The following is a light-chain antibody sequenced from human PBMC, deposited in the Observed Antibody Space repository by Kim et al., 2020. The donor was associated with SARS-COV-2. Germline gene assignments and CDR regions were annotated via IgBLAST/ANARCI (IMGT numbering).Light chain of an antibody. CDR2: GAS. Sequence: EIVMTQSPATLSVSPGERATLSCRASQSIASDLAWYQHKSGQPPRLLIYGASIRATGVPTRFRGSGSGTEFTLTINNLQSEDFGVYYCQKYNNWPPWTFGQGTKVDIK. CDR3: QKYNNWPPWT. CDR1: QSIASD. V-gene: IGKV3-15*01. J-gene: IGKJ1*01.